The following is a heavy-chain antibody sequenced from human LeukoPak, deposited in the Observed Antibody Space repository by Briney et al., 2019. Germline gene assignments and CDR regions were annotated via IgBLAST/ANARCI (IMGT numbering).Heavy chain of an antibody. V-gene: IGHV5-51*01. Sequence: GESLKISCKGSGYSFTNYWIGWVRQMPGQGLEWMGIIYPGDSDTRYSPSFQGQFTISADKSISTAYLQWSSLKASDTAMYYCARHSIAVAGNDAFDIWGQGTMVTVSS. CDR2: IYPGDSDT. J-gene: IGHJ3*02. CDR3: ARHSIAVAGNDAFDI. CDR1: GYSFTNYW. D-gene: IGHD6-19*01.